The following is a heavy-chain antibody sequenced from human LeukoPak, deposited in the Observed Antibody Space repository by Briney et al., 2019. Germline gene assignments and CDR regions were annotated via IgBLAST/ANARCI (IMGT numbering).Heavy chain of an antibody. CDR3: ARVGQARTMIVVVITRGAHRDAFDI. D-gene: IGHD3-22*01. CDR2: IYYTGST. J-gene: IGHJ3*02. CDR1: GGSISSSSYY. Sequence: SETLSLTCTVSGGSISSSSYYWGWIRQPPGKGLEWIGSIYYTGSTYYNPSLKSRVTISVDTSKNQFSLKLSSVTAADTAVYYCARVGQARTMIVVVITRGAHRDAFDIWGQGTMVTVSS. V-gene: IGHV4-39*07.